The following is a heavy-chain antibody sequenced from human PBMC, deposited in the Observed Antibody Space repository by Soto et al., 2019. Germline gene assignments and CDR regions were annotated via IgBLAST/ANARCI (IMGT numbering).Heavy chain of an antibody. Sequence: QLLQSGGGLVQPGGSLTLSCAASGFNFGTTDMSWVRQAPGEGLEWVSTIDGSGGITSYADSVKGRFTISRDNSRNTVYLQMNSRRGDDTALYYCVKNSGWFNTWGQGALVTGSS. CDR2: IDGSGGIT. D-gene: IGHD3-10*01. V-gene: IGHV3-23*01. CDR1: GFNFGTTD. CDR3: VKNSGWFNT. J-gene: IGHJ5*02.